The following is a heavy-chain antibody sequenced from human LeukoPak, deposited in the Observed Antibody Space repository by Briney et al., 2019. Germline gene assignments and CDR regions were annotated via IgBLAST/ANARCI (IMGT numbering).Heavy chain of an antibody. Sequence: ASVKVSCKASGYTFTDYYMHWVRQAPGQGLEWMGRINPNSGGTNYAQKFQGRVIMTRDTSIRTAYMELSRLRSDDTAIYYCARDRTERDFDYWGQGTLVTVSS. V-gene: IGHV1-2*06. CDR3: ARDRTERDFDY. J-gene: IGHJ4*02. CDR2: INPNSGGT. CDR1: GYTFTDYY.